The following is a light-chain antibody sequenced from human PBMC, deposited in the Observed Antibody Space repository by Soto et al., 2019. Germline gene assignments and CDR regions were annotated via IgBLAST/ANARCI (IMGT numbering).Light chain of an antibody. J-gene: IGLJ2*01. CDR3: AEWGDSLVV. CDR2: RNN. V-gene: IGLV1-47*01. Sequence: QSVLTQPPSASGTTGQRGTISCSGSSSNIGSNYVYWYQQLPETAPKLLIYRNNQRPSGVPDRFSGSKSGTSASLAISGLRSEDEADYYCAEWGDSLVVFGGGTQLTVL. CDR1: SSNIGSNY.